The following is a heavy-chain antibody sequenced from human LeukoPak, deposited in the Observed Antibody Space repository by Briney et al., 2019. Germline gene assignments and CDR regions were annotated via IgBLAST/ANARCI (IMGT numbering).Heavy chain of an antibody. CDR3: AKDRVATIRAPRASDN. D-gene: IGHD5-12*01. V-gene: IGHV3-33*06. CDR1: GFTFSSYG. CDR2: IWYDGSNK. J-gene: IGHJ4*02. Sequence: PGKTLRPSCATSGFTFSSYGMHWVRQAPGKGLKWVAVIWYDGSNKYYADSVKGRFTISRDNSKNTLYLQMNSLRAEDTAVYYCAKDRVATIRAPRASDNWGQGTLVTFSS.